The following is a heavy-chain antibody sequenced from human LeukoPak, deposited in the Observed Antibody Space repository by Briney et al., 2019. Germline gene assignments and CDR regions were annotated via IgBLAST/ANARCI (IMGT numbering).Heavy chain of an antibody. CDR2: IYPGDSDT. J-gene: IGHJ5*02. CDR1: GYTFTSYS. V-gene: IGHV5-51*01. CDR3: ATHSGELATT. Sequence: GESLKISCKASGYTFTSYSIGWVRQMPGKGLEWMGIIYPGDSDTRYSPSFQGQVTISADKSISTAYLQWGSLRALDTAMYYCATHSGELATTWGQGTLVTVSS. D-gene: IGHD3-10*01.